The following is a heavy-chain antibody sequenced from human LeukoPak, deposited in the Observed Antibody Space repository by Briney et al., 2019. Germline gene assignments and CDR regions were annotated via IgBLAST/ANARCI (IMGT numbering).Heavy chain of an antibody. V-gene: IGHV4-61*02. CDR2: IYTSGST. CDR3: ARVGSKDYYDSSGYYYGAFDI. CDR1: GGSISSGSYC. J-gene: IGHJ3*02. D-gene: IGHD3-22*01. Sequence: SATLSLACTVSGGSISSGSYCWSWIRQPAGKGLEWIRRIYTSGSTNYNPSLKSRVTISVDTSKNQFSLKLSSMTAADTAVYYCARVGSKDYYDSSGYYYGAFDIWGQGTMVTVSS.